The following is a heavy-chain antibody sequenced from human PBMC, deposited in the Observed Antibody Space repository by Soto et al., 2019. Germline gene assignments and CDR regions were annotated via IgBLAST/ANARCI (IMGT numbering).Heavy chain of an antibody. CDR1: GGTFSSYA. CDR2: IIPIFGTA. Sequence: ASVKVSCKASGGTFSSYAISWVRQAPGQGLEWMGGIIPIFGTANYAQKFQGRVTITADESTSTAYMELSSLRSEDTAVYYCAMTKDIVVVVAATRYNWFDPWGQGTLVTVSS. V-gene: IGHV1-69*13. D-gene: IGHD2-15*01. CDR3: AMTKDIVVVVAATRYNWFDP. J-gene: IGHJ5*02.